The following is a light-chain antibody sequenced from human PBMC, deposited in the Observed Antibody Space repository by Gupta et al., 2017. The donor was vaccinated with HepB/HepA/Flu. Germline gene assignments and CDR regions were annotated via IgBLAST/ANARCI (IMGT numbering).Light chain of an antibody. CDR3: QRSDSYPLT. CDR2: AAS. Sequence: DIQVNQSPSFLSASVGYRVTITCRSSQGISVHLSWFQQEPGEAPKLLIYAASTLRSGVPSRCSGSGCGAEFTLTSSSLEPEDFATYYCQRSDSYPLTFGGGTKVEIK. J-gene: IGKJ4*01. CDR1: QGISVH. V-gene: IGKV1-9*01.